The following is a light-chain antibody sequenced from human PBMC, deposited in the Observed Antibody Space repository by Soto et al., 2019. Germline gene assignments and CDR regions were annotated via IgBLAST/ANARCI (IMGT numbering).Light chain of an antibody. CDR2: DVS. Sequence: QYALTQPASVSASPGQSITISCTGTSNDVGGYDYVSWYQQHPDKAPKLMIYDVSNRPSGVSSRFSGSKSGHTTSLTISGLQSEDEADYYYSSYTTASTLKYVVRTGTTVTVL. CDR3: SSYTTASTLKYV. V-gene: IGLV2-14*03. CDR1: SNDVGGYDY. J-gene: IGLJ1*01.